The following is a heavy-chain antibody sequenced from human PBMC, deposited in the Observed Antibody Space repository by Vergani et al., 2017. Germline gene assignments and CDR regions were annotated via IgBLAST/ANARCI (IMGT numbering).Heavy chain of an antibody. D-gene: IGHD5-18*01. J-gene: IGHJ4*02. V-gene: IGHV3-48*01. CDR2: ITISSSNI. CDR1: GFTFNNAW. CDR3: ARTGSGYNYGYTFDY. Sequence: EVHLVESGGGLVKPGGSLRLSCAGTGFTFNNAWMNWVRQAPGKGLEWISYITISSSNIYYADSVKGRFTISRDNAKNTLYLQMNSLRAEDTALYYCARTGSGYNYGYTFDYWGQGTLVTVSS.